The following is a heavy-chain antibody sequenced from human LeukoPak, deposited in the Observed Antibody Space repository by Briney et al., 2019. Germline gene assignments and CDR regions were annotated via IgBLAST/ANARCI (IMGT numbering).Heavy chain of an antibody. Sequence: GGSLRLSCAASGFTFSSYGMHWVRQAPGKGLEWVAVISYDGSNKYYADSVKGRFTISRDNSKNTLYLQMNSLRAEDTAVYYCAKDKLVYSYGPWSCELDYWGQGTLVTVSS. D-gene: IGHD5-18*01. CDR1: GFTFSSYG. J-gene: IGHJ4*02. CDR2: ISYDGSNK. CDR3: AKDKLVYSYGPWSCELDY. V-gene: IGHV3-30*18.